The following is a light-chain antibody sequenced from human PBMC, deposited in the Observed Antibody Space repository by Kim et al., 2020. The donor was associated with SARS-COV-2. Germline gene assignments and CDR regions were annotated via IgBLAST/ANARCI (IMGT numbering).Light chain of an antibody. J-gene: IGLJ3*02. CDR2: YDS. CDR3: QVWDSRSETQV. V-gene: IGLV3-21*01. CDR1: NSRTSS. Sequence: APVKKATITCEGDNSRTSSVHGYQHQPGQAPVVVISYDSDLPSGIPERFSASNSGNTATLSISRVEAGDEADYYCQVWDSRSETQVFGGGTQLTVL.